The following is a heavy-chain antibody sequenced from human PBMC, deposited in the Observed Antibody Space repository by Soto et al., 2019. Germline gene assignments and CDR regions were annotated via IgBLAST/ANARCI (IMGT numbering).Heavy chain of an antibody. CDR2: ISQSGTT. V-gene: IGHV4-4*02. CDR3: AKKLPAALRLYCFFGLDV. CDR1: GASISSDNR. D-gene: IGHD2-15*01. Sequence: SETLSLTCAVSGASISSDNRWTWVRQPPGEGLEWIGEISQSGTTKYNPSLASRVTISVDKSKNQFSLRLTSMTAADTAVYYCAKKLPAALRLYCFFGLDVWGQGTTVTVSS. J-gene: IGHJ6*02.